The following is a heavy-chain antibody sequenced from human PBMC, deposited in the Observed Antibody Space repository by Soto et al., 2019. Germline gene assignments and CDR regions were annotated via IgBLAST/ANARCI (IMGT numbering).Heavy chain of an antibody. V-gene: IGHV3-73*01. CDR1: GFTFSVSA. Sequence: LRLSCAVSGFTFSVSAIHWVRQASGKGLEWVGRIRSKADNYATAYGASVKGRFSISRDDSKNTAYLQMSSLNTEDTAVYYCARLAEWEYYDGMDVWGQGTTVTVSS. D-gene: IGHD1-26*01. CDR3: ARLAEWEYYDGMDV. J-gene: IGHJ6*02. CDR2: IRSKADNYAT.